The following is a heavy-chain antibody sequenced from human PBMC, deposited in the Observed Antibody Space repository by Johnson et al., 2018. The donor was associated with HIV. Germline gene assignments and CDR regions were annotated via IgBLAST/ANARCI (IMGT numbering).Heavy chain of an antibody. CDR1: GFTFSRYG. Sequence: QVQLMESGGGVVQPGRSLRLSCAASGFTFSRYGMHWVRQAPGKGLEWVFVISYDGSNKYFADFVKGRFTISRDNSKNTLYLQMNSLRPEDTAVYFCAKDRAEYSTWIDALDIWGQGTMVTVSS. CDR2: ISYDGSNK. D-gene: IGHD6-6*01. V-gene: IGHV3-30*18. CDR3: AKDRAEYSTWIDALDI. J-gene: IGHJ3*02.